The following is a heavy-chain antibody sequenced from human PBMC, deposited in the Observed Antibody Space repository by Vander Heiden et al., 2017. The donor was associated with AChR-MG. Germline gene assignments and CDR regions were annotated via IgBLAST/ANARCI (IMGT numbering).Heavy chain of an antibody. CDR2: IIPIFGTA. CDR1: GGTFSSYA. CDR3: ARPRYSGSYFYYGMDV. Sequence: QVQLVQSGAEVKKLGSSVKVSCKASGGTFSSYAISWVRQAPGQGLEWRGGIIPIFGTANYAQKFQGRVTITADESTSTAYMELSSLRSEDTAVYYCARPRYSGSYFYYGMDVWGQGTTVTVSS. V-gene: IGHV1-69*01. D-gene: IGHD1-26*01. J-gene: IGHJ6*02.